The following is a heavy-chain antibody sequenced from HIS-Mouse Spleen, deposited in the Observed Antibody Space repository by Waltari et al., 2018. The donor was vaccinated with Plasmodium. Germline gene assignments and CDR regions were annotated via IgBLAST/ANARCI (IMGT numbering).Heavy chain of an antibody. D-gene: IGHD3-10*01. Sequence: QVQLQPWGAGLLTPSETLSLTCAVYGGSLRGYSWSWVRPPPGKGLEWIGEIKHSGSTNYNPSLKSRVTISVDTSKNQFSLKLSSVTAADTAVYYCASSGSGSYYYWGQGTLVTVSS. J-gene: IGHJ4*02. CDR3: ASSGSGSYYY. CDR1: GGSLRGYS. V-gene: IGHV4-34*01. CDR2: IKHSGST.